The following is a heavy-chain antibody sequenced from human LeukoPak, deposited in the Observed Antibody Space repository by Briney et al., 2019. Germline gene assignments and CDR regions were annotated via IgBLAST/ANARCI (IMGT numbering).Heavy chain of an antibody. D-gene: IGHD3-10*01. J-gene: IGHJ4*02. CDR2: TSSSGSTI. Sequence: PGGSLRLSCAASGFTFSSYAMSWVRQAPGKGLEWVSYTSSSGSTIYYADSVKGRFTISRDNAKNSLYLQMNSLRAEDTAVYYCATYGSGSFFDYWGQGTLVTVSS. CDR3: ATYGSGSFFDY. V-gene: IGHV3-48*03. CDR1: GFTFSSYA.